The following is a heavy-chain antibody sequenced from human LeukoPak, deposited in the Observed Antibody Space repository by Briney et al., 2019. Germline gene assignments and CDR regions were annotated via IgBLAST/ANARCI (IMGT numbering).Heavy chain of an antibody. CDR2: SGSGGGT. D-gene: IGHD3-10*01. V-gene: IGHV3-23*01. J-gene: IGHJ4*02. CDR1: GFTFSNYA. Sequence: PGGSLRLSCAASGFTFSNYAMSWVRQAPGKGLEWVSSSGSGGGTYYADSVKGRFTISRDNSKNTLYLQMNSLRAEDTAVYYCAKDRANAWSSDYWGQGTLVTVSS. CDR3: AKDRANAWSSDY.